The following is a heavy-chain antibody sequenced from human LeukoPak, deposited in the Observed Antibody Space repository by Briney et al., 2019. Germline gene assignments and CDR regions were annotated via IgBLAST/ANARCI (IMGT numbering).Heavy chain of an antibody. CDR1: GVSISSYY. J-gene: IGHJ5*02. CDR3: ARHIRIAAAGTGWLDP. Sequence: SETLSLTCTVSGVSISSYYWSWIRQPPGKGLEWVGYIYYSGSTNYNPSLKSRVTISVDTSKNQFSLKLSSVTAADTAVYYCARHIRIAAAGTGWLDPWGQGTLVTVSS. D-gene: IGHD6-13*01. CDR2: IYYSGST. V-gene: IGHV4-59*08.